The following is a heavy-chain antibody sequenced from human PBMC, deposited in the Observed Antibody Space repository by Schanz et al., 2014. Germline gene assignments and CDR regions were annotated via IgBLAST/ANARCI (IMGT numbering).Heavy chain of an antibody. V-gene: IGHV1-18*01. CDR3: ARDFSAYVSNCFDY. CDR2: INGYNGHT. J-gene: IGHJ4*02. CDR1: GYTFSSYG. Sequence: QVQLVQSGAEVKKPGASVKVSCKASGYTFSSYGITWVRQAPGQGLEWMGWINGYNGHTLYAQKFQGRVTMTTDTATSSSYMERTSLRFDDTAVYDCARDFSAYVSNCFDYWGQGTLVTVSS. D-gene: IGHD5-12*01.